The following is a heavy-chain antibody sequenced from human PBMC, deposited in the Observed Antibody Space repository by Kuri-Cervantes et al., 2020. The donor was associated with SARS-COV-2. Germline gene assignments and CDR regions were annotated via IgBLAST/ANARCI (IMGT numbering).Heavy chain of an antibody. CDR1: GGSISSGSYH. CDR2: IYTSGST. Sequence: SETLSLTCTVSGGSISSGSYHWSWIRQPAGKGLEWIGRIYTSGSTNYNPSLKSRVTISVDTSKNQFSLKLSSVTAADTAVYYCARELTYYDFWSGYSPAYYFDYWGQGTLVTVSS. D-gene: IGHD3-3*01. J-gene: IGHJ4*02. V-gene: IGHV4-61*02. CDR3: ARELTYYDFWSGYSPAYYFDY.